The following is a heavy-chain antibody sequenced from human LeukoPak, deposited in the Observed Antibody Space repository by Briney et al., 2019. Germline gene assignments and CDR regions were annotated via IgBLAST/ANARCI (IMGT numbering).Heavy chain of an antibody. CDR1: GGSISSSSYY. V-gene: IGHV4-39*07. CDR2: IYHSGNT. D-gene: IGHD3-10*01. J-gene: IGHJ3*02. Sequence: SETLSLTCTVSGGSISSSSYYWGWIRQPPGKGLEWIGSIYHSGNTYYNPSLKSRVTISVDTSKNQFSLKLSSVTAADTAVYYCARDHYGSGIYIWGQGTMVTVSS. CDR3: ARDHYGSGIYI.